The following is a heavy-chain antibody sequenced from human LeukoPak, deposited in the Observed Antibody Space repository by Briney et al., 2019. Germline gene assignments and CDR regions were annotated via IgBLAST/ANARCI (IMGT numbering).Heavy chain of an antibody. D-gene: IGHD6-19*01. J-gene: IGHJ6*02. CDR2: ISAYNGNT. CDR3: ARDPPGEQWLVLDYYYYGMDV. Sequence: ASVKVSCKASGYTFTSYGISWVRQAPGQGLEWMGWISAYNGNTNYAQKLQGRVTMTTETSTSTAYMALRSLRSDDTAVYYCARDPPGEQWLVLDYYYYGMDVWGQGNTVTVSS. CDR1: GYTFTSYG. V-gene: IGHV1-18*01.